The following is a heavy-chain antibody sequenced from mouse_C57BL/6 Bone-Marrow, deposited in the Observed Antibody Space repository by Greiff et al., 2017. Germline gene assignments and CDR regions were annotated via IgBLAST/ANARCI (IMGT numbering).Heavy chain of an antibody. CDR2: IDPSDSYT. CDR1: GYTFTSYW. D-gene: IGHD1-1*01. J-gene: IGHJ2*01. CDR3: ARDRYGSSPDY. Sequence: VQLQQPGAELVMPGASVKLSCKASGYTFTSYWMHWVKQRPGQGLEWIGEIDPSDSYTNYNQKFKGKFTLTVDKSSSTAYMQLSSLTSEDSAVYYCARDRYGSSPDYWGQGTTLTVSS. V-gene: IGHV1-69*01.